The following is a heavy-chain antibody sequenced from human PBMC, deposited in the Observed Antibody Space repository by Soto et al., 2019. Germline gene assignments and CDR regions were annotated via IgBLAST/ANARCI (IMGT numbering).Heavy chain of an antibody. CDR2: IKQSGSET. Sequence: AGSLRLSCAASGFTFSSYWMTWVRQAPGKGLEWVANIKQSGSETYYVDSVKGRFTISRDDAKNAVYLQMNTLRAEDTAVYFCARGYSIDYWGQGTLVTVSS. J-gene: IGHJ4*02. CDR1: GFTFSSYW. V-gene: IGHV3-7*03. D-gene: IGHD5-18*01. CDR3: ARGYSIDY.